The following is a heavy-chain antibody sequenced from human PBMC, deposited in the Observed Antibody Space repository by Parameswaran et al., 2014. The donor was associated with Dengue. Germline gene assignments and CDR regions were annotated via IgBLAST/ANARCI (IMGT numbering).Heavy chain of an antibody. D-gene: IGHD2-2*01. CDR2: ISSSGSTI. J-gene: IGHJ4*02. V-gene: IGHV3-11*01. CDR3: ARDCSSTSCYRYFDY. Sequence: RWIRQPPGKGLEWVSYISSSGSTIYYADSVKGRFTISRDNAKNSLYLQMNSLRAEDTAVYYCARDCSSTSCYRYFDYWGQGTLVTVSS.